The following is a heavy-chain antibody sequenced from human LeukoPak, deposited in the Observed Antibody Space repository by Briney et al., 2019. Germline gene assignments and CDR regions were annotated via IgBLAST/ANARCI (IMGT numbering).Heavy chain of an antibody. J-gene: IGHJ4*02. CDR2: IYTSGST. CDR3: ARGPYSYDSSGCFDY. V-gene: IGHV4-4*07. CDR1: GGSVSDYY. Sequence: SETLSLTCTISGGSVSDYYWSWIRQPAGKGLEWIGRIYTSGSTNYNPSLKSRVTISVDTSKNQFSLRLNSVTATDTAMYYCARGPYSYDSSGCFDYWGQGALVTVSS. D-gene: IGHD3-22*01.